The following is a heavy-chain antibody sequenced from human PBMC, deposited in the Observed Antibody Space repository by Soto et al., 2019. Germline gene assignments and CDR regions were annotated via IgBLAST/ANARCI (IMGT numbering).Heavy chain of an antibody. V-gene: IGHV2-70*01. CDR2: IDCDDNK. D-gene: IGHD3-16*01. Sequence: GSGPTLVNPTQTLTLTCTFSGFSLTTSAMCVNWILQPPGKALEWLALIDCDDNKYYSTSLQTRLTISKATSKNQVVLTLTNMDPMDTATYYGARTTFPGKPFDYWGQGTLVTVSS. CDR3: ARTTFPGKPFDY. CDR1: GFSLTTSAMC. J-gene: IGHJ4*02.